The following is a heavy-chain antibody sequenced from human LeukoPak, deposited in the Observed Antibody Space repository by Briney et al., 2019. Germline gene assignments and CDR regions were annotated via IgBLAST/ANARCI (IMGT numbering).Heavy chain of an antibody. J-gene: IGHJ4*02. D-gene: IGHD3-3*01. CDR2: ISSSSSYI. CDR3: AREFSRRYDFWSGYGVQFDY. V-gene: IGHV3-21*01. CDR1: GFTFSSYS. Sequence: GGSLRLSCAASGFTFSSYSMNWVRQAPGKGLEWVSSISSSSSYIYYADSVKGRFTISRDNAKNSLYLQMNSLRVEDTAVYYCAREFSRRYDFWSGYGVQFDYWGQGTLVTVSS.